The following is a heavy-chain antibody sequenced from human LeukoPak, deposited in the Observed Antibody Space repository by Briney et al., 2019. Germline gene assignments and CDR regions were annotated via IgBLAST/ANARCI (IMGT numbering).Heavy chain of an antibody. CDR1: GFTFSSYA. CDR3: GEASWVSNADAVL. D-gene: IGHD3-10*01. V-gene: IGHV3-23*01. J-gene: IGHJ4*02. CDR2: LRGNGDT. Sequence: GGSLRLFCAASGFTFSSYAMSWVRGAPARGLEWVSSLRGNGDTFYADSVKGRFTLSRDDSSNPVYLELNKLKVEGTAIYLRGEASWVSNADAVLWGQGTVVSVSS.